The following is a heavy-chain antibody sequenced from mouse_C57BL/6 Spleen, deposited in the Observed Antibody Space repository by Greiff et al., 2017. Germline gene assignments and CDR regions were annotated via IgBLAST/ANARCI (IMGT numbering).Heavy chain of an antibody. Sequence: QVQLQQPGAELVKPGASVKMSCKASGYTFTSYWITWVKQRPGQGLEWIGDIYPGSGSPNYNEKFKSKATLTVDTSSSTAYMQLSSLTSEDSAVYYCAKSGNYLYYFDYWGQGTTLTVSA. CDR1: GYTFTSYW. V-gene: IGHV1-55*01. J-gene: IGHJ2*01. D-gene: IGHD2-1*01. CDR2: IYPGSGSP. CDR3: AKSGNYLYYFDY.